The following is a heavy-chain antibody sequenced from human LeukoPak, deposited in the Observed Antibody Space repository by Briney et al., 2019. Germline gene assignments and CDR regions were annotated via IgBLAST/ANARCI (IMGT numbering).Heavy chain of an antibody. V-gene: IGHV1-46*01. J-gene: IGHJ4*02. D-gene: IGHD4-17*01. CDR1: GYTFTSYY. Sequence: EASVKVSCKASGYTFTSYYMHWVRQAPGQGLEWMGIINPSGGSTSYAQKFQGRVTMTRDTSTSTVYMELSSLRAEDTAVYYCAKDETDYGDPFYFDYWGQGTLVTVSS. CDR2: INPSGGST. CDR3: AKDETDYGDPFYFDY.